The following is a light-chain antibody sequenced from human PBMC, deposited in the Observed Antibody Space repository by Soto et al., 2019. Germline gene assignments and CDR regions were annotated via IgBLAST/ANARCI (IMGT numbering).Light chain of an antibody. CDR1: SSVVGGYNY. Sequence: QSVLTQPASVSGSPGQSITISCTGTSSVVGGYNYVSWYQHHPGKAPKLMIFDVSNRPSGVSNRFSGSKSGNTASLTISGLQPEDEADYYCSSYTTSNTRQIVFGTGTKVT. CDR3: SSYTTSNTRQIV. V-gene: IGLV2-14*03. CDR2: DVS. J-gene: IGLJ1*01.